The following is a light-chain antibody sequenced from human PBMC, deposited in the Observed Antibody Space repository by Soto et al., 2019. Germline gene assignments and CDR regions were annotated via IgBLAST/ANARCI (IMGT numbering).Light chain of an antibody. CDR2: VVS. CDR1: QSVRSSY. CDR3: QQYGTSPRT. Sequence: EIVLTQSPGTLSLSPGERATLSCRASQSVRSSYLAWYQQKLGQAPRLLIYVVSNRATGIPDRFSGSGSGTDFTFTITTLESEDFAVYYGQQYGTSPRTFGQGTKVEIK. V-gene: IGKV3-20*01. J-gene: IGKJ1*01.